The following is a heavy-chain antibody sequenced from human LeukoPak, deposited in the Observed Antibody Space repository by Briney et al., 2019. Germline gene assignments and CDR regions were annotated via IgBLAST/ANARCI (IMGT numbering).Heavy chain of an antibody. CDR2: IYYSGST. J-gene: IGHJ4*02. D-gene: IGHD6-19*01. Sequence: GSLRLSCAASGFTFSSYSMNWVRQPPGKGLEWIGSIYYSGSTYYNPPLKSRVTISVDTSKNQFSLKLSSVTAADTAVYYCARHPLIAVAGTYYFDYWGQGTLVTVSS. CDR3: ARHPLIAVAGTYYFDY. CDR1: GFTFSSYSMN. V-gene: IGHV4-39*01.